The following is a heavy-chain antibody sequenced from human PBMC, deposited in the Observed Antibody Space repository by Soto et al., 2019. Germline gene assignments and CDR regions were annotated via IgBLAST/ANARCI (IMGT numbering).Heavy chain of an antibody. CDR1: GYTFTSYG. CDR3: ARDQETVAAGYGMDV. J-gene: IGHJ6*02. Sequence: QVQLVQSGAEVKKPGASVKVSCKASGYTFTSYGISGVRQAPGQGLEWMGWISAYNGNTNYAQKLQGRVTMTTDTSTSTADMERRSMRFDDTAVYYCARDQETVAAGYGMDVWGQGTTVTVSS. V-gene: IGHV1-18*01. CDR2: ISAYNGNT. D-gene: IGHD6-19*01.